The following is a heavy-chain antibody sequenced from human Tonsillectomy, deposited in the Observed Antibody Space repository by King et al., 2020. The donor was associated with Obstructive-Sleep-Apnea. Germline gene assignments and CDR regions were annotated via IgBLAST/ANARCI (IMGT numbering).Heavy chain of an antibody. CDR3: ARHTSGTVRGLDY. CDR1: GYSFTDYW. D-gene: IGHD3-16*01. V-gene: IGHV5-51*01. Sequence: EVQLVQSGEEVKQPGESLSISCSGSGYSFTDYWIGWVRQMPGKGLEWMGFIYPCDSDTRYTPSFQGQVTITADESISTAYLPWSSLKASDTAMYYCARHTSGTVRGLDYWGQGTLVTVSS. CDR2: IYPCDSDT. J-gene: IGHJ4*02.